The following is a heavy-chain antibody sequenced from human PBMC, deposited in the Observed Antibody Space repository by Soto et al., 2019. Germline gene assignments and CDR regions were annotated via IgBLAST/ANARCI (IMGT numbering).Heavy chain of an antibody. CDR1: GYAYSNND. D-gene: IGHD2-21*01. V-gene: IGHV1-8*01. CDR3: ARMATCGPLNGFDP. J-gene: IGHJ5*02. Sequence: ASVKVSCKASGYAYSNNDISWVRQRTAQGLEWMGWMNPNSGNGVYARKFPVRVTMTMDTATSTACMEXCSLTSDDTAIYYCARMATCGPLNGFDPWVHGPLVTVCS. CDR2: MNPNSGNG.